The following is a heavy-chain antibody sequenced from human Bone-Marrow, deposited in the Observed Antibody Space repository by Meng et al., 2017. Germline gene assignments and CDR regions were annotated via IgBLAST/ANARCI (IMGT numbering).Heavy chain of an antibody. CDR2: ISGSGGST. CDR1: GFTFSSYA. CDR3: AKDLAYSSGWPSYFDY. J-gene: IGHJ4*02. V-gene: IGHV3-23*01. D-gene: IGHD6-19*01. Sequence: GESLKISCAASGFTFSSYAMSWVRQAPGKGLEWVSAISGSGGSTYYADSVKGRFTISRDNSKNTLYLQMNSLRAEDTAVYYCAKDLAYSSGWPSYFDYWGQGTLVTVSS.